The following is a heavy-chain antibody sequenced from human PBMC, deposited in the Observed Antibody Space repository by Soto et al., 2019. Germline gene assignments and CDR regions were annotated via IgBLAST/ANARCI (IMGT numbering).Heavy chain of an antibody. V-gene: IGHV3-21*01. CDR1: GFTFSSYS. CDR3: ARDHDYGDAFDY. Sequence: EVQLVESGGGLVKPGGSLRLSCAASGFTFSSYSMNWVRQAPGKGLEWVSSISSSSSYIYYADSVKGRFTISRDNAKNSLYLQMNSLRAEDTAVYYCARDHDYGDAFDYWGQGTLVTVSS. CDR2: ISSSSSYI. J-gene: IGHJ4*02. D-gene: IGHD4-17*01.